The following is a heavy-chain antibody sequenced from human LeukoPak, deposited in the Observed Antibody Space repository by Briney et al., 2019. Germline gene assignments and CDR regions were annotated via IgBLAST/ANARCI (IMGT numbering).Heavy chain of an antibody. CDR2: INHSGST. CDR1: GGSFSGYY. V-gene: IGHV4-34*01. J-gene: IGHJ6*03. CDR3: ARRAIRAYYYYYYMDV. Sequence: SETLSLTCAVYGGSFSGYYWSWIRQPPGKGLEWIGEINHSGSTNYNPSLKSRVTISVDTSKNQFSPKLSSVTAADTAVYYGARRAIRAYYYYYYMDVWGKGTTVTVSS. D-gene: IGHD2-2*02.